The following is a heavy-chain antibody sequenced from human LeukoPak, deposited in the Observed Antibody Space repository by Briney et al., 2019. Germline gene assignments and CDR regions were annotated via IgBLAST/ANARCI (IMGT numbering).Heavy chain of an antibody. V-gene: IGHV3-23*01. CDR2: ISGSGGST. CDR1: GFTFSSYA. J-gene: IGHJ4*02. CDR3: AKDVRPPYDSSGYYPY. Sequence: GGSLRLSCAASGFTFSSYAMSWVRQAPGKGLEWVSAISGSGGSTYYADSVKGRFTISRDNSKDTLYLQMNSLRAEDTAVYYCAKDVRPPYDSSGYYPYWGQGPLVTVSS. D-gene: IGHD3-22*01.